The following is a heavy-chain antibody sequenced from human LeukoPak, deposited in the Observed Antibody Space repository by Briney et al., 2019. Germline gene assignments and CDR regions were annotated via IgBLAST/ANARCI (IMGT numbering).Heavy chain of an antibody. V-gene: IGHV1-2*02. CDR1: EYTFTGYY. CDR2: INPNSGGT. CDR3: ARDYSRVGATGPFDY. D-gene: IGHD1-26*01. Sequence: ASVKVSCKASEYTFTGYYVQWVRQAPGQGLEWMGWINPNSGGTNSAQKFQGRVTMTWDTSISTAYMELSRLRTDDTAVYYCARDYSRVGATGPFDYWGQGTLVTVSS. J-gene: IGHJ4*02.